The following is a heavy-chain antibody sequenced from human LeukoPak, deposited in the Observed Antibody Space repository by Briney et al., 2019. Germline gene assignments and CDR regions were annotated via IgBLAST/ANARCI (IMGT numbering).Heavy chain of an antibody. J-gene: IGHJ3*02. V-gene: IGHV4-59*01. CDR1: GDSIKTYF. CDR2: IYYSGST. CDR3: ARLRIAARPGAFDI. D-gene: IGHD6-6*01. Sequence: PSETLSLTRNVSGDSIKTYFWSWIRQPPGKGLEWIGYIYYSGSTNYNPSLKSRVTISVDTSKNQFSLKLSSVTAADTAVYYCARLRIAARPGAFDIWGQGTMVTVSS.